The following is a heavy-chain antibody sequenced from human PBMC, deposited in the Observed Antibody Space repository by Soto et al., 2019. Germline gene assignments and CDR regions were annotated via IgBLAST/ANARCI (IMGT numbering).Heavy chain of an antibody. Sequence: SETLSLTCTVSGGSISSSSYYWGWIRQPPGKGLEWIGSIYYSGSTYYNPSLKSRVTISVDTSKNQFSLKLSSVTAADTAVYYCARHRSVGGGYSSSWTTYYFDDSGQGTLVTVSS. CDR2: IYYSGST. CDR1: GGSISSSSYY. V-gene: IGHV4-39*01. D-gene: IGHD6-13*01. CDR3: ARHRSVGGGYSSSWTTYYFDD. J-gene: IGHJ4*02.